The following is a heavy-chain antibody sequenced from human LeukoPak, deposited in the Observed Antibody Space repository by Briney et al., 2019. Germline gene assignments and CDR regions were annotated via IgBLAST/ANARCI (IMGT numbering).Heavy chain of an antibody. CDR1: GYTFSSYD. V-gene: IGHV1-2*02. D-gene: IGHD3-10*01. Sequence: ASVKVSCKASGYTFSSYDINWVRQAPGQGLEWMGWINPNSGGTNYAQKFQGRVTMTRDTSISTAYMELSRLRSDDTAVYYCARDYYYGSGSYYPNWFDPWGQGTLVTVSS. J-gene: IGHJ5*02. CDR2: INPNSGGT. CDR3: ARDYYYGSGSYYPNWFDP.